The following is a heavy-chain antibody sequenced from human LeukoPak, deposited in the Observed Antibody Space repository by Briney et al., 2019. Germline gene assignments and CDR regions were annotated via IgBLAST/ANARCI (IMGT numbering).Heavy chain of an antibody. D-gene: IGHD2-15*01. J-gene: IGHJ6*02. CDR3: ARDGSGYCSGGSCYGMDV. CDR1: GFTSSSYS. V-gene: IGHV3-21*01. CDR2: ISYSSSYM. Sequence: GGSLRLSCTAPGFTSSSYSMNWVRQAPGKGLEWVTSISYSSSYMYYADSVRGRFTIPRDNAKNSLYLQMNSLRAEDTAVYYCARDGSGYCSGGSCYGMDVWGQGTTVTVSS.